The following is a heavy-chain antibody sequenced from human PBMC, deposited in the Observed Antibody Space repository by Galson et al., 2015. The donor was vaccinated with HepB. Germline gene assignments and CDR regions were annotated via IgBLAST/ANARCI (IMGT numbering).Heavy chain of an antibody. J-gene: IGHJ6*03. CDR1: GFTFSSYG. Sequence: SLRLSCAASGFTFSSYGMHWVRQAPGKGLEWVADIWYDGSNKYYADSVKGRFTISRDNSKNTLYLQMKSLRAEDTAVYYCARDVGWMGATRNSMDVWGKGTTVTVSS. V-gene: IGHV3-33*01. CDR2: IWYDGSNK. D-gene: IGHD1-26*01. CDR3: ARDVGWMGATRNSMDV.